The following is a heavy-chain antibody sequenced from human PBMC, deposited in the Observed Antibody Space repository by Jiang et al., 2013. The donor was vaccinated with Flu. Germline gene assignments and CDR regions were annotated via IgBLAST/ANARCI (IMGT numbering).Heavy chain of an antibody. CDR3: ASGGPGTNGKAIGY. CDR2: ISPNSGDT. J-gene: IGHJ4*02. V-gene: IGHV1-2*02. CDR1: GYTFTHYF. D-gene: IGHD1-1*01. Sequence: GAEVKKPGASVKVSCKASGYTFTHYFVHWVRQAPGQGLEWMGWISPNSGDTNYAQKFQGRVTMTRDTSITTAYMELSRLTSDDTAVYYCASGGPGTNGKAIGYWGQGALVTVSS.